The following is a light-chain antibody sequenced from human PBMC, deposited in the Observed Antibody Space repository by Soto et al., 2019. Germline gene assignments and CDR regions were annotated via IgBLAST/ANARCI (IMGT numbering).Light chain of an antibody. CDR3: HHYET. CDR2: GAS. V-gene: IGKV3-15*01. CDR1: QNVSSN. J-gene: IGKJ1*01. Sequence: ERVMTQSPATLSVSPGERATLSCRASQNVSSNLAWYQQKPGQAPRLLIYGASTRATSIPARFSGSGSGTEFTLTISRLEPEDFTVYYCHHYETFGQGTKVDIK.